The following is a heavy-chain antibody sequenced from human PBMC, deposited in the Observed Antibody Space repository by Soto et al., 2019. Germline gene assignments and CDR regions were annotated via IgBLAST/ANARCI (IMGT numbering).Heavy chain of an antibody. CDR3: TRDYDFWSGYYQDYYFYGMDV. CDR2: IRSKAYGVTT. Sequence: GGSLRLSCTASGFTFGDYSMSWFRQAPGKGLEWVGFIRSKAYGVTTEYAACVKGRFTISGDDSKSIACLQMNSLKTEDTAVSYCTRDYDFWSGYYQDYYFYGMDVWGHGTTVTFSS. V-gene: IGHV3-49*03. J-gene: IGHJ6*02. CDR1: GFTFGDYS. D-gene: IGHD3-3*01.